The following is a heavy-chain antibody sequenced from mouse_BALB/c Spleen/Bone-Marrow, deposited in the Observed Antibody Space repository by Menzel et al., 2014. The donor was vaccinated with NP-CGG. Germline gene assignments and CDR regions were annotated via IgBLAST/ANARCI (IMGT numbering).Heavy chain of an antibody. D-gene: IGHD1-1*01. CDR1: GDSITSGY. CDR3: ASLLRIYYAMDY. Sequence: EVQVVESGSSLVKPSQTLSLTCSVTGDSITSGYWNWIRKFPGNKLEYMGCISYSGSTYYNPSLKSRISITRDTSKNQYYLQLNSVTTEDTATYYCASLLRIYYAMDYWGQGTSVTVSS. J-gene: IGHJ4*01. V-gene: IGHV3-8*02. CDR2: ISYSGST.